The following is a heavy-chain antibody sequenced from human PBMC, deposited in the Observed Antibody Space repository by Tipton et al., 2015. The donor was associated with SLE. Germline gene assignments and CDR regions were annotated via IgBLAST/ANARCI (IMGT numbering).Heavy chain of an antibody. CDR2: ISTYNGNT. CDR1: GYTFTTYG. D-gene: IGHD5-18*01. V-gene: IGHV1-18*01. Sequence: QLVQSGAEVKKPGASVRVSCKASGYTFTTYGISWVRQAPGQGLEWMGWISTYNGNTNYARKLQGRVTMTSDTSTSTAYMELRSLRSDDTAIYYCARVRVDTAMGVFDFWGQGTLVTVSS. CDR3: ARVRVDTAMGVFDF. J-gene: IGHJ4*02.